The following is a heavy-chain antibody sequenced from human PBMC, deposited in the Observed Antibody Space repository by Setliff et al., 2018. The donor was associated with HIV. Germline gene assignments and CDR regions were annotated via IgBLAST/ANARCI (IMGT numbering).Heavy chain of an antibody. Sequence: SETLSLTCTVSGGSISSGTYFWSWIRQPAGKGLEWIGHIHTSGNANYNPSLKSRVTISLDTSKNQVFLKLTSVTAADTALYYCAAATTLDYWGQGTLVTVSS. CDR2: IHTSGNA. J-gene: IGHJ4*02. D-gene: IGHD1-26*01. CDR3: AAATTLDY. CDR1: GGSISSGTYF. V-gene: IGHV4-61*09.